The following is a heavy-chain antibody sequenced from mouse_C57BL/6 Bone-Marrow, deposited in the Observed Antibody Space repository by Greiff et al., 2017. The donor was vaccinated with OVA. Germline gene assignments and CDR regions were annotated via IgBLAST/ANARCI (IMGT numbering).Heavy chain of an antibody. J-gene: IGHJ1*03. Sequence: EVKVVESGGGLVKPGGSLKLSCAASGFTFSSYAMSWVRQTPEKRLEWVATISDGGSYTYYPDNVKGRFTISRDNAKNNLYLQMSHLKSEDTAMYYCARETTVVGYFDVWGTGTTVTVSS. CDR2: ISDGGSYT. CDR1: GFTFSSYA. V-gene: IGHV5-4*01. CDR3: ARETTVVGYFDV. D-gene: IGHD1-1*01.